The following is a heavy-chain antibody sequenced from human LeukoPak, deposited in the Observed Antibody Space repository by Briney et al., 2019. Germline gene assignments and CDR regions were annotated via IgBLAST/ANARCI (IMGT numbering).Heavy chain of an antibody. CDR3: ARARSSFYYFYMDV. D-gene: IGHD3-10*01. J-gene: IGHJ6*03. CDR2: INRSGST. V-gene: IGHV4-34*01. Sequence: PSETLSLTCTVYGGSFSGYYWSWIRKPPGQGLEWVGEINRSGSTNCNPSLKSRVTISVDTSKNQSSLKLSSVTAADTAVYYCARARSSFYYFYMDVWGKGTTVTVSS. CDR1: GGSFSGYY.